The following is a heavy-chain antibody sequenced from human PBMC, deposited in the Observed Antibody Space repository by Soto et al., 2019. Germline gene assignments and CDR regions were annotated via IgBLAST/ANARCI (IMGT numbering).Heavy chain of an antibody. CDR2: ISYDGMTK. Sequence: QEQLVESGGGVAQPGRSLRLSCEASGITFRGYAMHWVRQAPGQGLEWVAVISYDGMTKKYADTVKGRFTISRDDSKNTLYLQMNSLRVDDTAVYFCAKAPRREGSFDPWGQGTLVTVSS. CDR3: AKAPRREGSFDP. J-gene: IGHJ5*02. D-gene: IGHD3-10*01. V-gene: IGHV3-30*04. CDR1: GITFRGYA.